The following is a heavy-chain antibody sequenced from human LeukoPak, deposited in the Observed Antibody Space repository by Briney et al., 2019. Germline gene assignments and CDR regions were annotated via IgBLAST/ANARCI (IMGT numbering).Heavy chain of an antibody. D-gene: IGHD1-26*01. CDR2: IIPIFGTA. J-gene: IGHJ6*03. Sequence: SVKVSCKASGGTFSSYAISWVRQASGQGLEWMGGIIPIFGTANYAQKFQGRVTITTDESTSTAYMELSSLRSEDTAVYYCARAPLGPSYYYYYMDVWGKGTTVTVSS. CDR1: GGTFSSYA. V-gene: IGHV1-69*05. CDR3: ARAPLGPSYYYYYMDV.